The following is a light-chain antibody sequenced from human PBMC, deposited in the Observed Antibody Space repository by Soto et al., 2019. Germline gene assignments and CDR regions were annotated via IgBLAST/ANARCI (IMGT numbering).Light chain of an antibody. CDR2: DAS. Sequence: DIQVTQSPSTLSVFVGDRVTITCRASQSISKYLGWYQQKPGKAPNLLIYDASILESGVPSRFSGSGSGTEFSLTISSLQADDFATYYCQQYKSYTSWTFGQGTKVDSK. CDR3: QQYKSYTSWT. J-gene: IGKJ1*01. CDR1: QSISKY. V-gene: IGKV1-5*01.